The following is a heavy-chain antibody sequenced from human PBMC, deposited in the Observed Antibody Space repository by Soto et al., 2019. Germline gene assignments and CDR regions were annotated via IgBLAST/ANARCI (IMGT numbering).Heavy chain of an antibody. V-gene: IGHV1-2*04. J-gene: IGHJ6*02. CDR1: GYAFTGYY. D-gene: IGHD2-21*01. CDR2: INPNSGGT. CDR3: AREGEGDGFYGMDV. Sequence: ASVKVSCKASGYAFTGYYMHWVRQAPGQGLEWMGWINPNSGGTNYAQQFQGWVTMTRDTSISTAYMELSRLRSDDTAVYYCAREGEGDGFYGMDVWGQGTTVTVSS.